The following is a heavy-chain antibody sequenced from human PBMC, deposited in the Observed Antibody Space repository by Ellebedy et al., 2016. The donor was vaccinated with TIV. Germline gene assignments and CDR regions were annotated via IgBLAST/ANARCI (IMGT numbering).Heavy chain of an antibody. CDR3: ARANTAMVRRNHMDV. Sequence: KVSCKGSGYSFTSYWIGWVRQMPGKGLEWMGIIYPGDSDTRYSPSFQGQVTISADKSISTAYLQWNSLRAEDTAVYYCARANTAMVRRNHMDVWGQGTTVTVSS. V-gene: IGHV5-51*01. J-gene: IGHJ6*02. CDR1: GYSFTSYW. CDR2: IYPGDSDT. D-gene: IGHD5-18*01.